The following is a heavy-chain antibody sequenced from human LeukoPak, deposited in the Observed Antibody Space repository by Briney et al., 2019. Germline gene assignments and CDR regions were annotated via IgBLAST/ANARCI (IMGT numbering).Heavy chain of an antibody. CDR3: ARAEYYYDSSGYSGLDY. CDR1: GFTFDDYG. D-gene: IGHD3-22*01. CDR2: INWNGGST. V-gene: IGHV3-20*04. Sequence: GGSLRLSCAASGFTFDDYGMSWVRQAPGKGLEWVSGINWNGGSTGYADSVKGRFTISRDNAKNSLYLQMNSLRAEGTALYYCARAEYYYDSSGYSGLDYWGQGTLVTVSS. J-gene: IGHJ4*02.